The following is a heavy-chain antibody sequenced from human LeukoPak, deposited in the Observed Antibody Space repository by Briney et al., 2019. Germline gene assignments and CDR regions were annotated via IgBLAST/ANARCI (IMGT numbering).Heavy chain of an antibody. Sequence: SETLSLTCAVYGGSLSGYYWSWIRQPPGKGLEWIGEINHSGSTNYNPSLKSRVTISVDTSKNQFSLKLSSVTAADTAVYYCARAAVIVVVITTYNWFDPWGQGTLVTVSS. CDR2: INHSGST. CDR3: ARAAVIVVVITTYNWFDP. J-gene: IGHJ5*02. CDR1: GGSLSGYY. D-gene: IGHD3-22*01. V-gene: IGHV4-34*01.